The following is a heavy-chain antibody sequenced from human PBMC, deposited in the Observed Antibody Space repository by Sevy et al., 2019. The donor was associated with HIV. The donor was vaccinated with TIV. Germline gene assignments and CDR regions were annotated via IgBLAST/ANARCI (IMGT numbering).Heavy chain of an antibody. CDR1: GFTFSSYW. CDR3: ARARIFGVDYYYYGMDV. CDR2: IKQDGSEK. J-gene: IGHJ6*02. Sequence: EGSLRLSCAASGFTFSSYWMSWVRQAPGKGLEWVANIKQDGSEKYYVDSVKGRFTISRDNAKNSLYLQMNSLRAEDTAVYYCARARIFGVDYYYYGMDVWGQGTTVTVSS. D-gene: IGHD3-3*01. V-gene: IGHV3-7*03.